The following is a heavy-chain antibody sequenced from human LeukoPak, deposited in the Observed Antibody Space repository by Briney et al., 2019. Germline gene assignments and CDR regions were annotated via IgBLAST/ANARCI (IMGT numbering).Heavy chain of an antibody. CDR3: ASSRPRRYSSSWYQLDWFDP. CDR2: INHSGST. Sequence: SSETLSLTCAVYGGSFSGYYWSWIRQPPGKGLEWIGEINHSGSTNYNPSLKSRVTISVDTSKNQFSLKLSSVTAADTAVYYCASSRPRRYSSSWYQLDWFDPWGQGTLVTVSS. J-gene: IGHJ5*02. V-gene: IGHV4-34*01. D-gene: IGHD6-13*01. CDR1: GGSFSGYY.